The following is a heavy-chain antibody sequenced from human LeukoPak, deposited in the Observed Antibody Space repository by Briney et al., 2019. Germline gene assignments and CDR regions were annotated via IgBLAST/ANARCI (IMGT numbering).Heavy chain of an antibody. V-gene: IGHV3-43*02. Sequence: PGGSLRLSCAASGFTFDNYGMNWVRQAPGKGLEWVSLITGNGVSTYYADSVKGRFTISRDNSKNSLYLQMNSLRTEDTALYYCAKCVYSNIYYWFDPWGQGTLVSVSS. J-gene: IGHJ5*02. CDR1: GFTFDNYG. D-gene: IGHD6-13*01. CDR2: ITGNGVST. CDR3: AKCVYSNIYYWFDP.